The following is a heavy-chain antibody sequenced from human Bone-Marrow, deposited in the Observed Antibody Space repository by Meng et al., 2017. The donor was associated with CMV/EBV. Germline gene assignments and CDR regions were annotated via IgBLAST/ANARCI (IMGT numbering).Heavy chain of an antibody. Sequence: GESLKISCAASGFTFSSYGMHWVRQAPGKGLEWVAFIRYDGSNKYYADSVKGRFTISRDNSKNTLYLQMNSLRAEDTAVYYCAKGATRAAAGYYYYYGMDVWGQGTTVTVSS. V-gene: IGHV3-30*02. D-gene: IGHD6-13*01. CDR1: GFTFSSYG. CDR3: AKGATRAAAGYYYYYGMDV. CDR2: IRYDGSNK. J-gene: IGHJ6*02.